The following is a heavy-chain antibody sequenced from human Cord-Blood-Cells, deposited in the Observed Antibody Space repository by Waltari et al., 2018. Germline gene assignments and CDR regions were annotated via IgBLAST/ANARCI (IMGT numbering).Heavy chain of an antibody. CDR3: ATRGPSSGWYWYFDL. V-gene: IGHV4-61*01. D-gene: IGHD6-19*01. J-gene: IGHJ2*01. CDR1: GGSVSSGSYY. Sequence: QVQLQESGPGLVKPSETLSLTCTVPGGSVSSGSYYWSWIRQPPGKGLEWIGYIYYSGSTNYNPSLKSRVTISVDTSKNQFSLKLSSVTAADTAVYYCATRGPSSGWYWYFDLWGRGTLVTVSS. CDR2: IYYSGST.